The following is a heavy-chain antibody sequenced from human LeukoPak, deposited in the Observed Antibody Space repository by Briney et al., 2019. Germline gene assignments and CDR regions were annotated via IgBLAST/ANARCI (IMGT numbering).Heavy chain of an antibody. V-gene: IGHV3-66*02. D-gene: IGHD4-23*01. CDR2: LYSSGSA. CDR3: ARAEAGLRWGY. Sequence: PGGSLRLSCAASGFSVSSNYMTWVRQAPGKGLEWISVLYSSGSAYYADSVRGRFTISRDSSKNTLYLQLDSLRAEDTTVYYYARAEAGLRWGYRGHGNLVTVSS. CDR1: GFSVSSNY. J-gene: IGHJ1*01.